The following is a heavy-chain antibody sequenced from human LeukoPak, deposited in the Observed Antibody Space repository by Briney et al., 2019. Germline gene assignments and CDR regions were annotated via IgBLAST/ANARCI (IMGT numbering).Heavy chain of an antibody. CDR3: ARSYGDLNGGTFDF. CDR1: GGSISNYY. Sequence: PSETPSLTCTVSGGSISNYYWSWIRQPPEQGLEWIGYIYYSGSTNYNPSLKSRLTISVDTSKNQFSLKLSSVTAADTAVYYCARSYGDLNGGTFDFWGQGTMFTVSS. V-gene: IGHV4-59*08. CDR2: IYYSGST. D-gene: IGHD4-17*01. J-gene: IGHJ3*01.